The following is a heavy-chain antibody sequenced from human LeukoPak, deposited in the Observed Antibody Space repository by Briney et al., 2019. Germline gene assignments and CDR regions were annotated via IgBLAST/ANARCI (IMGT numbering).Heavy chain of an antibody. D-gene: IGHD6-19*01. Sequence: ASVKVSCKASGGTFSSYAISWVRQAPGQGLEWMGGIIPIFGTANYAQKFQGRVTITTDESTSTAYMELSSLRSEDTAVYYCAREGAVAGTRWGTYYYYYMDVWGKGTTVTVSS. CDR2: IIPIFGTA. CDR1: GGTFSSYA. CDR3: AREGAVAGTRWGTYYYYYMDV. V-gene: IGHV1-69*05. J-gene: IGHJ6*03.